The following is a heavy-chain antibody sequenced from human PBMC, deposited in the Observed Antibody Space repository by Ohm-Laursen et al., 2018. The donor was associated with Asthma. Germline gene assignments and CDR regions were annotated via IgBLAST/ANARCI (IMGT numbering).Heavy chain of an antibody. CDR1: GFTFNKHH. Sequence: SLRLSCAASGFTFNKHHMTWVRQRPGGGLVWISHLFPDGRRTNYADSVKGRFTISRDNSKNTLYLQMNSLRAEDTAVYYCAREVVAVAGTFDYWGQGTLVTVSS. D-gene: IGHD6-19*01. CDR3: AREVVAVAGTFDY. J-gene: IGHJ4*02. CDR2: LFPDGRRT. V-gene: IGHV3-74*01.